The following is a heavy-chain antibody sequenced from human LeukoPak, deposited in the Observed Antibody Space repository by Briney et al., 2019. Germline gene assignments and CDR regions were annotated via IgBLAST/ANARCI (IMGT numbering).Heavy chain of an antibody. CDR3: ASTYYYDSSSVDDAFDI. CDR1: GFTVSSYS. V-gene: IGHV3-21*01. D-gene: IGHD3-22*01. J-gene: IGHJ3*02. Sequence: PGGSLRLSCAASGFTVSSYSMNWVRQAPGKGLEWVSSISSSSSYIYYADSVKGRFTISRDNAKNSLYLQMNSLRAEDTAVYYCASTYYYDSSSVDDAFDIWGQATTVTVSS. CDR2: ISSSSSYI.